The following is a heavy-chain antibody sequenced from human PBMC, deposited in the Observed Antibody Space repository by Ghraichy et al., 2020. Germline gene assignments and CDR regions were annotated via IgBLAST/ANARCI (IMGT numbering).Heavy chain of an antibody. Sequence: GEXLNISCAASGFTFSSYAMSWVRQAPGKGLEWVSAISGSGGSTYYADSVKGRFTISRDNSKNTLYLQMNSLRAEDTAVYYCAKGDVLLWFGELWGGYYYYGMDVWGQGTTVTVSS. D-gene: IGHD3-10*01. CDR3: AKGDVLLWFGELWGGYYYYGMDV. J-gene: IGHJ6*02. CDR2: ISGSGGST. V-gene: IGHV3-23*01. CDR1: GFTFSSYA.